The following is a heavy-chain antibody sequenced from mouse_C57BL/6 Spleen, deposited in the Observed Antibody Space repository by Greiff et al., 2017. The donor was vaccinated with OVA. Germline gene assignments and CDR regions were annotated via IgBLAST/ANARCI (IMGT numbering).Heavy chain of an antibody. CDR1: GYSITSGYY. CDR2: ISYDGSN. Sequence: EVQLQESGPGLVKPSQSLSLTCSVTGYSITSGYYWNWIRQFPGNKLEWMGYISYDGSNNYNPSLKNRISITRDTSKNQFFLKLNSVTTEDTATYYCARKGNYADYWGQGTTLTVSS. V-gene: IGHV3-6*01. J-gene: IGHJ2*01. CDR3: ARKGNYADY.